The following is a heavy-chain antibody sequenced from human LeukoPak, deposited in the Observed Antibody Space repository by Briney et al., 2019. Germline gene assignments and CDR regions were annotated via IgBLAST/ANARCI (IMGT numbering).Heavy chain of an antibody. CDR1: GFTFSSYS. D-gene: IGHD6-19*01. CDR2: ITSSSSTI. Sequence: PGGSLRLSRAASGFTFSSYSMNWVRQAPGKGLEWVSYITSSSSTIYYADSVKGRFTISRDNAKNSLYLQMNSLRAEDTAVYYCAREDYSSHYYYYYMDVWGKGTTVTVSS. CDR3: AREDYSSHYYYYYMDV. V-gene: IGHV3-48*01. J-gene: IGHJ6*03.